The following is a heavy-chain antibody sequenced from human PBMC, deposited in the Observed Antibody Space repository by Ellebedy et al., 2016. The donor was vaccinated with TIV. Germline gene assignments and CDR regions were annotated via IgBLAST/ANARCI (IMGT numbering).Heavy chain of an antibody. D-gene: IGHD5-12*01. J-gene: IGHJ2*01. V-gene: IGHV1-3*04. Sequence: ASVKVSXXASGYTFTTYTIYWVRQAPGQRLEWMGWINTDNADTTYSQKFQGRVTITRDTSASTVSMELSSLRSEDTAVYYCAKVAGGGYSGYDAWYFDLWGRGTLVTVSS. CDR1: GYTFTTYT. CDR2: INTDNADT. CDR3: AKVAGGGYSGYDAWYFDL.